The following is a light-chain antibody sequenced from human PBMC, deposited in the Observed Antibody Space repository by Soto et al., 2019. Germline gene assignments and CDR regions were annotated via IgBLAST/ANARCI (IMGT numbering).Light chain of an antibody. V-gene: IGLV1-40*01. J-gene: IGLJ1*01. CDR3: QSYDSSLSGSYV. Sequence: QSVLTQPPSVSGAPGQRVTISCTGSSSNIGAGYDVHWYQRLPGTAPKVLIYNNNNRPSGVPDRCSGSKSGTSASLAITGLQAEYEADHYCQSYDSSLSGSYVFGTGTKVTVL. CDR2: NNN. CDR1: SSNIGAGYD.